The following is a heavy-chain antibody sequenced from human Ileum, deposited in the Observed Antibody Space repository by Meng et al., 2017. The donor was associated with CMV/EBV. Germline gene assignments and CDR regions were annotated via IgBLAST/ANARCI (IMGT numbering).Heavy chain of an antibody. J-gene: IGHJ4*02. CDR1: GFDFSNYW. V-gene: IGHV3-7*01. D-gene: IGHD1-26*01. Sequence: GESLKISCAASGFDFSNYWMSWVRQAPGKGLEWVANIKDDGSKTQYADSLRGRFTISRDNAKNSLFLQINSLRPEDTAVFFCARVGVNKPFDYWGQGTLVTVSS. CDR3: ARVGVNKPFDY. CDR2: IKDDGSKT.